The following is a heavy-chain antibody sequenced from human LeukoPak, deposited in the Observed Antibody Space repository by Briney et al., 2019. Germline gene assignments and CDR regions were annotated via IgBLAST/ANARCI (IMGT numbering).Heavy chain of an antibody. CDR2: IYYSGTT. CDR1: GGSISSYY. D-gene: IGHD6-13*01. Sequence: SETLSLTCTVSGGSISSYYWSWIRQPPGKGLEWIGYIYYSGTTNFNPSLKSRVTISVDTSKNQFSLKLSSVTAADTAVYYCARGVYIAAAQYGYWGQGTLVTVSS. V-gene: IGHV4-59*01. CDR3: ARGVYIAAAQYGY. J-gene: IGHJ4*02.